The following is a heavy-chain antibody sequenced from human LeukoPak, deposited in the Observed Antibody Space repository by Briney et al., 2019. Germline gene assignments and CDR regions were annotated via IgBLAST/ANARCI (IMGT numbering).Heavy chain of an antibody. CDR3: ATQPALTHSLFDY. J-gene: IGHJ4*02. V-gene: IGHV4-39*01. CDR2: IYYSGNT. Sequence: SETLSLTYIVSGGSISTSAYYWGWIRQPPGEGLQWIGSIYYSGNTYYNSSLKSRVTISVDTSTSQFSLRLSSVTAADTAVYYCATQPALTHSLFDYWGQGTLATDSS. CDR1: GGSISTSAYY.